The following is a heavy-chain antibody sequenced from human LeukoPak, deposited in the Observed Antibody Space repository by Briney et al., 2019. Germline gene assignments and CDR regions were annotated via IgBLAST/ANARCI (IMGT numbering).Heavy chain of an antibody. D-gene: IGHD6-13*01. CDR3: AREEASAGDY. CDR2: MYSSGNT. J-gene: IGHJ4*02. CDR1: GGSITPHY. Sequence: SETLSLTCTVSGGSITPHYWSWIRQPPGKGLEWIGCMYSSGNTDYNPSLKSRLAVSVDTSRNQFSLKVSSVTAADTAVYYCAREEASAGDYWGQGTLVTVSS. V-gene: IGHV4-59*08.